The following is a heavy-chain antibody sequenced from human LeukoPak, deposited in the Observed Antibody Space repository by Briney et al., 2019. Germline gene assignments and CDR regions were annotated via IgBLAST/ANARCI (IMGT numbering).Heavy chain of an antibody. CDR3: AGAPRYGSWGFDS. CDR2: VNPNSGGT. CDR1: GFTFTGYY. D-gene: IGHD7-27*01. Sequence: ASMTLSCKASGFTFTGYYIHWVRQAPGQGLEWMGWVNPNSGGTNYAQMFQGRVTMTRDTSINTAYMELSGLRSDDTAVYYCAGAPRYGSWGFDSWGQGTLVTVSS. V-gene: IGHV1-2*02. J-gene: IGHJ4*02.